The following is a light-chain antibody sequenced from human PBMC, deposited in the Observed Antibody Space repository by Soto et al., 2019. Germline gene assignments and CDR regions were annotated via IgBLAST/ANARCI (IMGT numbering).Light chain of an antibody. J-gene: IGKJ4*01. Sequence: EIVLTQSAATLSLSPGDRATLSCRASQSVGSYLGWYQQRPGQAPRLLIYDASNRATGIPARFSGSGSGTDFTLTIISLEPEDFAVYYCQQRSDWPSTFGGGTKVEIK. CDR1: QSVGSY. CDR3: QQRSDWPST. V-gene: IGKV3-11*01. CDR2: DAS.